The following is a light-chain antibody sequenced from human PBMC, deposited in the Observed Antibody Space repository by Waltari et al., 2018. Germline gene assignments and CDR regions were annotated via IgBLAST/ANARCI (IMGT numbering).Light chain of an antibody. J-gene: IGLJ2*01. CDR2: EVS. CDR3: CSYAGSHVV. Sequence: QSALTQPASVSGSPGQSITISCTGTSSDVGSYNLVSWYQQHPGKAPKLMIYEVSKRPSGVFNRFSGSKSGNTASLTISGLQAEDEADYYCCSYAGSHVVFGGGTKLTVL. V-gene: IGLV2-23*02. CDR1: SSDVGSYNL.